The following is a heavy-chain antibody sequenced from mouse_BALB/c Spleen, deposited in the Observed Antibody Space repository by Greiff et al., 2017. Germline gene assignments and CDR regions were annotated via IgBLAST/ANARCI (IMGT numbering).Heavy chain of an antibody. J-gene: IGHJ3*01. CDR1: GYAFTNYL. CDR2: INPGSGNT. V-gene: IGHV1-54*01. Sequence: QVQLQQSGAELVRPGTSVKVSCKASGYAFTNYLIEWVKQRPGQGLEWIGVINPGSGNTNYNEKFKGKATLTVDTSSSTAYVDLSSLTSEDSAVYYCAREVRNWGQGTLVTVSA. CDR3: AREVRN. D-gene: IGHD2-14*01.